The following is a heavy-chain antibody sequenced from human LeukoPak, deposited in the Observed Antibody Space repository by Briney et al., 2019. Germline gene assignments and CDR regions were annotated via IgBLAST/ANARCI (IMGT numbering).Heavy chain of an antibody. CDR2: IYHSGST. CDR1: GGSISSGGYY. J-gene: IGHJ4*02. D-gene: IGHD3-3*01. Sequence: SETLSLTCTVSGGSISSGGYYWSWIRQPPGKGLEWIGYIYHSGSTYYNPSLKSRVTISVDRSKNQFSLNLSSVTAADTAVYYCAREGAEWLLYDYWGQGALVTVSS. V-gene: IGHV4-30-2*01. CDR3: AREGAEWLLYDY.